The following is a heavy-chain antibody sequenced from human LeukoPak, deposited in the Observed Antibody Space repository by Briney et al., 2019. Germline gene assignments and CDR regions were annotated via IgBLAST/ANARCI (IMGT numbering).Heavy chain of an antibody. J-gene: IGHJ3*02. CDR3: AREGSYRFRGPFDI. V-gene: IGHV3-11*01. Sequence: EGSLRPSCAASGFTFSDYYMSWIRQAPGKGLEWISYITTSSDSTIYYADSVKGRFTVSRDNAENSLYLQMNSLRAEAMAVYYCAREGSYRFRGPFDIWGQGTMVTVSS. CDR1: GFTFSDYY. D-gene: IGHD3-16*02. CDR2: ITTSSDSTI.